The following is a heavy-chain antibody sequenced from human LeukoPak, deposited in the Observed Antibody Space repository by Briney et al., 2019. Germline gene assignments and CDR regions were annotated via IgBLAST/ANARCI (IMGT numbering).Heavy chain of an antibody. CDR1: GGSISSGGYS. CDR2: IYHSGGT. Sequence: SETLSLTCAVSGGSISSGGYSWSWIRQPPGTGLEWIGYIYHSGGTYYNPSLKSRVTISVDRSKNQFSLKLSSVTAADTAVYYCARGLTIFGVGNWFDPWGQGTLVTVSS. D-gene: IGHD3-3*01. J-gene: IGHJ5*02. CDR3: ARGLTIFGVGNWFDP. V-gene: IGHV4-30-2*01.